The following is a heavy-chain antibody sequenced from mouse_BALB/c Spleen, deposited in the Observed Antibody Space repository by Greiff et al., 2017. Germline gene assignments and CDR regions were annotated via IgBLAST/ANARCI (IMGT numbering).Heavy chain of an antibody. CDR1: GFTFSSYT. J-gene: IGHJ4*01. CDR2: ISNGGGST. V-gene: IGHV5-12-2*01. D-gene: IGHD3-1*01. CDR3: ARQGLSYAMDY. Sequence: EVKLVESGGGLVQPGGSLKLSCAASGFTFSSYTMSWVRQTPEKRLEWVAYISNGGGSTYYPDTVKGRFTISRDNAKNTLYLQMSSLKSEDTAMYYCARQGLSYAMDYWGQGTSVTVSS.